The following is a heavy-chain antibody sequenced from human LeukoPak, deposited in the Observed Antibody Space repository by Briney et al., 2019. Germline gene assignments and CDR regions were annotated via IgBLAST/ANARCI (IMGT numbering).Heavy chain of an antibody. CDR1: GFTFSSYA. CDR3: AQQLGYCSGGTCYFTY. J-gene: IGHJ1*01. Sequence: GGSLRLSCAASGFTFSSYAMSWVRQAPGKGLEWVAAISNSGGDTFYSDSGKGRFTIARDNSKNTLYLQMNSLRVDDTAAYYCAQQLGYCSGGTCYFTYWGQGTLVTVSS. CDR2: ISNSGGDT. V-gene: IGHV3-23*01. D-gene: IGHD2-15*01.